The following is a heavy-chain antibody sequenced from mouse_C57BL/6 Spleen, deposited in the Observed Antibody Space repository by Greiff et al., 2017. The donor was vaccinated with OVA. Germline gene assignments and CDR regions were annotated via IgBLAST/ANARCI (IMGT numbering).Heavy chain of an antibody. J-gene: IGHJ4*01. D-gene: IGHD2-3*01. V-gene: IGHV1-82*01. Sequence: QVQLKESGPELVKPGASVKISCKASGYAFSSSWMNWVKQRPGKGLEWIGRIYPGDGDTNYNGKFKGKATLTADKSSSTAYMQLSSLTSEDSAVYCCARDDGYYAMDYWGQGTSVTVSS. CDR1: GYAFSSSW. CDR2: IYPGDGDT. CDR3: ARDDGYYAMDY.